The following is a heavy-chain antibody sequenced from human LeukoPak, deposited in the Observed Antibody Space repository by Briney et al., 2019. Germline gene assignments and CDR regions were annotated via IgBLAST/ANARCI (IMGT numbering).Heavy chain of an antibody. V-gene: IGHV3-74*01. Sequence: GGSLRLSCAASGFTFSSSATSWVRQVPGKGLVWVSRISSEGSSTSYADSVKGRFTISRDNARNTLNLQMDSLRAEDTAVYYCARDQRFCSGGTCYSAFDYWGQGTLVTVSS. D-gene: IGHD2-15*01. CDR1: GFTFSSSA. CDR2: ISSEGSST. CDR3: ARDQRFCSGGTCYSAFDY. J-gene: IGHJ4*02.